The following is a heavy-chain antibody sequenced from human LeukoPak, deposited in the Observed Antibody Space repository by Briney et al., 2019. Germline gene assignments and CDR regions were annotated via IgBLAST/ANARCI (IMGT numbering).Heavy chain of an antibody. Sequence: PGGSLRLSCAASGFTFSSYSMNWVRQAPGKGLEWVSYISSSSSTIYYADSVKGRFTISTDNAKNSLYLKMNSRRAEATAVYYCARDLPLDDWGQGTLVTVSS. CDR3: ARDLPLDD. J-gene: IGHJ4*02. V-gene: IGHV3-48*01. CDR1: GFTFSSYS. CDR2: ISSSSSTI.